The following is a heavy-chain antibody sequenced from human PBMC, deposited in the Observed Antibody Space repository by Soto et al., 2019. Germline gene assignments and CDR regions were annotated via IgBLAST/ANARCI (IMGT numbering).Heavy chain of an antibody. CDR3: ARILFGRSVAGGYFYMDV. J-gene: IGHJ6*03. Sequence: ESCPTLVNPTETLTLTCTVSGFSLSNGKVGVSWIRQPPGKALEWLAHIFSNDEKSYRTSLKSRLTISEDTSKSQVVLTMTNVDPVDTATYYCARILFGRSVAGGYFYMDVWGKGTTVTVSS. D-gene: IGHD6-19*01. V-gene: IGHV2-26*01. CDR2: IFSNDEK. CDR1: GFSLSNGKVG.